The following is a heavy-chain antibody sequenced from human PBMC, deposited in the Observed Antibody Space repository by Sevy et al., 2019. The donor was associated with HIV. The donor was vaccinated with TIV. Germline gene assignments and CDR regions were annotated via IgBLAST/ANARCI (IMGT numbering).Heavy chain of an antibody. CDR3: ARDPPPYSGYDYDSPLDYYYGMDV. CDR1: GFTFSDYY. D-gene: IGHD5-12*01. CDR2: ISSSGSTI. Sequence: GGSLTLSCAASGFTFSDYYMSWIRHAPGKGLEWVSYISSSGSTIYYADSVKGRFTISRDNAKNSLYLQMNSLRAEDTAVYYCARDPPPYSGYDYDSPLDYYYGMDVWGQGTTVTVSS. V-gene: IGHV3-11*01. J-gene: IGHJ6*02.